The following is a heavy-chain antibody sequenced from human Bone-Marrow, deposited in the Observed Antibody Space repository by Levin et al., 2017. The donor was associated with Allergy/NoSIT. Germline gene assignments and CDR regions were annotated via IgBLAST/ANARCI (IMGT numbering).Heavy chain of an antibody. V-gene: IGHV3-9*01. J-gene: IGHJ6*02. CDR1: GFIFDDFA. CDR3: GKDGGADDYNQYYYDYAIDV. D-gene: IGHD5-24*01. Sequence: PGGSLRLSCAASGFIFDDFAMHWVRQVPGKGLEWVSGITWNSGKTVYADSVKGRFTISRDNAKNSLFLQMNSLRTEDTALDYCGKDGGADDYNQYYYDYAIDVWGHGTTFPVSS. CDR2: ITWNSGKT.